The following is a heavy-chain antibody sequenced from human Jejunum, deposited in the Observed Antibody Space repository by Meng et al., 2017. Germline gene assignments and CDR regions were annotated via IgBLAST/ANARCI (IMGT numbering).Heavy chain of an antibody. V-gene: IGHV3-23*01. CDR3: AKGGYSFGYNDH. CDR2: ISDNGGRI. D-gene: IGHD5-18*01. CDR1: GFTFTTYA. Sequence: GESLKISCAASGFTFTTYAMSWIRQAPGRGLEWVSVISDNGGRIFYADSVKGRFTISRDNSKNTLYLQMNNLRAEDTAVYFCAKGGYSFGYNDHWGQGTRVTVSS. J-gene: IGHJ5*02.